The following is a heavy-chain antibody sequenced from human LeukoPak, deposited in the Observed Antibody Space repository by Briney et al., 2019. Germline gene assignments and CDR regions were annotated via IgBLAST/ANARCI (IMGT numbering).Heavy chain of an antibody. D-gene: IGHD4-11*01. J-gene: IGHJ4*02. Sequence: GGSLRLSCAASGFTFSSYAMSWVRQAPGKGLEWVSAISGGGGSTYYADSVKGRFTISRDNSKNTLYLQMNNLRAEDTAVYYCAKVSLPHSNYYFDYWGQGTLVTVSS. CDR1: GFTFSSYA. CDR2: ISGGGGST. CDR3: AKVSLPHSNYYFDY. V-gene: IGHV3-23*01.